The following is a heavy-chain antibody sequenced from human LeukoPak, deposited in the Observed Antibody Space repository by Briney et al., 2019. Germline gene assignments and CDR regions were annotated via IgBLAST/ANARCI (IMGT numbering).Heavy chain of an antibody. CDR2: INPSSGGT. J-gene: IGHJ4*02. Sequence: GASVKVSCKASGYTFTGYYMHWVRQAPGQGLEWMGRINPSSGGTNYAQKFQGRVTMTRDTSISTAYMELSRLRSDDTAVYYCARGDILTGMGFDYWGQGTLVTVSS. CDR3: ARGDILTGMGFDY. CDR1: GYTFTGYY. V-gene: IGHV1-2*06. D-gene: IGHD3-9*01.